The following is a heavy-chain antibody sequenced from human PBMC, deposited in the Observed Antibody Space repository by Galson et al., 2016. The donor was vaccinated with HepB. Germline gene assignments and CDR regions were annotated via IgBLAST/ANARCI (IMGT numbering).Heavy chain of an antibody. Sequence: SLRLSCAASGLTFSSYSMNWVRQAPGKGLEWVANIKPDGSEESYVDSVKGRFSISRDNAKNSQYLQVNSPRAEDTAVYYCAREGYGGFDYWGQGTLVTVSS. CDR1: GLTFSSYS. V-gene: IGHV3-7*01. J-gene: IGHJ4*02. D-gene: IGHD4-23*01. CDR3: AREGYGGFDY. CDR2: IKPDGSEE.